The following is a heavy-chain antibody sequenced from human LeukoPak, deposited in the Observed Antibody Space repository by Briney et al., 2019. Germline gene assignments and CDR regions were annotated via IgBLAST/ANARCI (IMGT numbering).Heavy chain of an antibody. CDR2: TSSDGRSK. V-gene: IGHV3-30*04. CDR1: GFTFNRYA. D-gene: IGHD3-16*01. CDR3: AKVRAPGESSYGMDV. Sequence: GSLILSCAASGFTFNRYAMYWVRQAPGKGLEWVALTSSDGRSKYYADPVKGRFTISRDNSKIKVFLQMNSLRLEDTAVYYCAKVRAPGESSYGMDVWGQGTTVTVSS. J-gene: IGHJ6*02.